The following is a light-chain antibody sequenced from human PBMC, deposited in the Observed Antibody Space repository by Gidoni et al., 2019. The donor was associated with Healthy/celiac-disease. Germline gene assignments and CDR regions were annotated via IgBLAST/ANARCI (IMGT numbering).Light chain of an antibody. J-gene: IGKJ4*01. CDR1: QSISSY. CDR3: QQSYSTLLT. V-gene: IGKV1-39*01. CDR2: AAS. Sequence: DIQMTQSPSSLSASVGDRVTLTCRASQSISSYLNWYQQKPGKAPKLLIYAASSLQSGVPSRFSGSGSGTDFTLTISSLQPEDFATYYCQQSYSTLLTVGGGTKVEIK.